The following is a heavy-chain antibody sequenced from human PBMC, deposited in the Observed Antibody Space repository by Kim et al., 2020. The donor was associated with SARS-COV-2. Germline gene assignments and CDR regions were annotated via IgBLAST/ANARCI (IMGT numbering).Heavy chain of an antibody. V-gene: IGHV1-3*01. CDR2: INGGNGNT. CDR1: GYTFTTYS. Sequence: ASVKVSCKASGYTFTTYSIHWVRQAPGQRLEWMGWINGGNGNTKYSQNFQGRVTITRDTSASTAYMELSSLRSEDTAVYYCARDHEAVADTWYYYGMDVWGPGTTVTVSS. D-gene: IGHD6-19*01. CDR3: ARDHEAVADTWYYYGMDV. J-gene: IGHJ6*02.